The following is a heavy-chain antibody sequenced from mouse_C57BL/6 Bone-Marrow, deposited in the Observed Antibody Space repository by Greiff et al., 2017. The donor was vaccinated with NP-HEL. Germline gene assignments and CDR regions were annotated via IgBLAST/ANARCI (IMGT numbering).Heavy chain of an antibody. CDR2: IHPNSGST. Sequence: QVQLQQPGAELVKPGASVKLSCKASGYTFTSYWMHWVKQRPGQGLEWIGMIHPNSGSTNYNEKFKSKATLTVDKSSSTAYMQLSSLTSEDSAVYYCARSGIHYGSSYGFAYWGQGTLATVSA. J-gene: IGHJ3*01. CDR3: ARSGIHYGSSYGFAY. CDR1: GYTFTSYW. V-gene: IGHV1-64*01. D-gene: IGHD1-1*01.